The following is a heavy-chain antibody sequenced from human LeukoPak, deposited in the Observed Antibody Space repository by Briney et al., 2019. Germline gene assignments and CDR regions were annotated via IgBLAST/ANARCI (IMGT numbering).Heavy chain of an antibody. V-gene: IGHV4-39*07. CDR3: ARVTGYRIEDYFDY. D-gene: IGHD6-13*01. J-gene: IGHJ4*02. CDR1: GGSISSSSYY. Sequence: SETLSLTCTVSGGSISSSSYYWGWIRQPPGKGLEWIGSIYYSGSTYYNPSLKSRVTISVETSKNEFSLKLRSVTAADTAVYYCARVTGYRIEDYFDYWGQGTLVTVSS. CDR2: IYYSGST.